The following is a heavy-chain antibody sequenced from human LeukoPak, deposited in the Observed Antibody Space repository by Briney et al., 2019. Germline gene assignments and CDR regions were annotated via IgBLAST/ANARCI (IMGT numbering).Heavy chain of an antibody. CDR3: AREGCTNGVCDAFDI. CDR2: MNPNSGNT. D-gene: IGHD2-8*01. J-gene: IGHJ3*02. V-gene: IGHV1-8*03. Sequence: ASVKVSCKASGYTFTSYDINWVRQATGQGLEWMGWMNPNSGNTGYAQKFQGRVTITRSTSISTAYMELSSLRSEDTAVYYCAREGCTNGVCDAFDIWGQGTMVTVSS. CDR1: GYTFTSYD.